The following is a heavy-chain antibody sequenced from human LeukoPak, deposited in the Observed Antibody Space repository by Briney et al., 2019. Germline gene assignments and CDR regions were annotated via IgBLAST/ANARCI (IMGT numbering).Heavy chain of an antibody. V-gene: IGHV3-66*02. J-gene: IGHJ4*02. CDR1: GFTLSSNY. CDR3: TGEYYYDSSGYQPLDY. Sequence: GGSLRLSCAASGFTLSSNYMSWVRQAPGKGLEWVSVIYSGGSTYYADSVKGRFTISRDNSKNTLYLQMNSLRAEDTAVYYCTGEYYYDSSGYQPLDYWGQGTLVTVSS. CDR2: IYSGGST. D-gene: IGHD3-22*01.